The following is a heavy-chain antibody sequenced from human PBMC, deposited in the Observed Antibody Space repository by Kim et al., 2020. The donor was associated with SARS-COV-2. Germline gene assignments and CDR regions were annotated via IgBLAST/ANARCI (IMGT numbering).Heavy chain of an antibody. V-gene: IGHV4-59*01. CDR1: GGSISSYY. CDR3: ARVAFGWGTYFDY. CDR2: IYYSGST. Sequence: SETLSLTCTVSGGSISSYYWSWIRQPPGKGLEWIGYIYYSGSTNYNPSLKSRVTISVDTSKNQFSLKLSSGTAADTAVYYCARVAFGWGTYFDYWGQGTLVTVSS. J-gene: IGHJ4*02. D-gene: IGHD3-16*01.